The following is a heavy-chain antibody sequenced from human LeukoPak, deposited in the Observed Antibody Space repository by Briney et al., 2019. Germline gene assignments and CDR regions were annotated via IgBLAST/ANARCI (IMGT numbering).Heavy chain of an antibody. D-gene: IGHD2-8*02. Sequence: PGGSLRLSCAASGFTFSMNAIHCVCQGPGKGLEWVAYIAHHGFNTYYADSVKGRFTISRDNSKRTLYLQMNSLRPDDTGVYYCAKVGFWSCTDWGQGTLVTVSS. CDR1: GFTFSMNA. J-gene: IGHJ4*02. CDR3: AKVGFWSCTD. V-gene: IGHV3-30*02. CDR2: IAHHGFNT.